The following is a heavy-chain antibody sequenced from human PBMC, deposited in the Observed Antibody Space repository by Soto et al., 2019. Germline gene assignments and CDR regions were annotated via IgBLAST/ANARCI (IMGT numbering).Heavy chain of an antibody. D-gene: IGHD3-22*01. V-gene: IGHV3-30*18. CDR2: ISYDGSNK. CDR1: GFTFSSYG. CDR3: AKVPRDSSGYYSKRYQYFQH. Sequence: QVQLVESGGGVVQPGRSLRLSCAASGFTFSSYGMHWVRQAPGKGLEWVAVISYDGSNKYYADSVKGRFTISRDNSKNTLYLQMNSLRAEDTAVYYCAKVPRDSSGYYSKRYQYFQHWGQGTLVTVSS. J-gene: IGHJ1*01.